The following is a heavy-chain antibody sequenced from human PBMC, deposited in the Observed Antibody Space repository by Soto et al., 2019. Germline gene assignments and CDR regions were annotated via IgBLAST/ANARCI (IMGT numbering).Heavy chain of an antibody. CDR2: INHSGST. CDR1: GGSFSGYY. V-gene: IGHV4-34*01. D-gene: IGHD4-4*01. CDR3: ARVRYSNYYYYMDV. J-gene: IGHJ6*03. Sequence: QVQLQQWGAGLLKPSETLSLTCAVYGGSFSGYYWSWIRQPPGKGLEWIGEINHSGSTNYNPSLKSRVTISVDTSKNQFSLKLSSVTAADTAVYYCARVRYSNYYYYMDVWGKVTTVTVSS.